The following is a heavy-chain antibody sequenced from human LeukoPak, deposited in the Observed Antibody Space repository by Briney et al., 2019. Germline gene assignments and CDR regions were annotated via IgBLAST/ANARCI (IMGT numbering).Heavy chain of an antibody. D-gene: IGHD1-1*01. CDR3: ARHGSTTGMTHTMDV. CDR2: IRYGVST. J-gene: IGHJ6*02. CDR1: GGSISSSYYY. V-gene: IGHV4-39*07. Sequence: SSETLSLTCTVSGGSISSSYYYWGWIRQPPGKGLEWIGNIRYGVSTNYNPSLKSRVTMSVDKSKNQFSLKLSSVTAADTAVYHCARHGSTTGMTHTMDVWGQGTTVTVSS.